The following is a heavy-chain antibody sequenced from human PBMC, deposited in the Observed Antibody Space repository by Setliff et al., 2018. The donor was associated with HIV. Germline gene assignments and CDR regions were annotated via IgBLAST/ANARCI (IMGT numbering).Heavy chain of an antibody. CDR2: INPNGGGT. J-gene: IGHJ1*01. D-gene: IGHD3-22*01. V-gene: IGHV1-2*02. Sequence: ASVKVSCKASGYTFTGYYMHWLRQAPGQGLEWMGWINPNGGGTNYAQKFQGRVTMTRDTSISTAYMEMRTLRSDDTAVYFCVRGVTRDISGYYRDEYFQHWGQGTPVTVSS. CDR3: VRGVTRDISGYYRDEYFQH. CDR1: GYTFTGYY.